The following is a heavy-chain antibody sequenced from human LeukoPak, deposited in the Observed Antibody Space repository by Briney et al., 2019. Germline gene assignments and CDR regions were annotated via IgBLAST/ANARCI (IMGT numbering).Heavy chain of an antibody. V-gene: IGHV3-21*01. CDR3: ARDEGVSFDY. CDR2: ISSSSNYI. CDR1: GFTFSAYN. J-gene: IGHJ4*02. Sequence: KPGGSLRLSCVTSGFTFSAYNMNWVRQAPGKGLEWVSCISSSSNYIYYADSVKGGFTISRDNEKNSLYLQMNSLRAEDTAVYYCARDEGVSFDYWGQGTLVTVSS.